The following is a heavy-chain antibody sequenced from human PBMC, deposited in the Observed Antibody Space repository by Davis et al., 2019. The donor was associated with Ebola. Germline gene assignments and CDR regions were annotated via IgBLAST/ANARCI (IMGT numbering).Heavy chain of an antibody. D-gene: IGHD5-12*01. Sequence: GESLKISCAASFFTFSHYYMSWIRQAPGNGLEWVANIKQDGSEKYYVDSVKGRFTISSDNAKNSLYLQMNSLRAEDTAVYYCARDWGRWLRYPFDPWGQGTLVTVSS. CDR1: FFTFSHYY. J-gene: IGHJ5*02. V-gene: IGHV3-7*01. CDR3: ARDWGRWLRYPFDP. CDR2: IKQDGSEK.